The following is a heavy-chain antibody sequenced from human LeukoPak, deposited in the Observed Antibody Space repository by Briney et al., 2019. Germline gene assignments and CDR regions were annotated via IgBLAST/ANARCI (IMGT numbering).Heavy chain of an antibody. CDR3: ARGCGGDCPRSGFDY. CDR2: INPSGGST. D-gene: IGHD2-21*02. Sequence: GASVKVSCKASGYTLTRYYMHWVRQAPGQGLEWMGIINPSGGSTSYAQKFQGRVTMTRDTSTSTVYMELSSLRSEDTAAYYCARGCGGDCPRSGFDYWGQGTLVTVSS. CDR1: GYTLTRYY. V-gene: IGHV1-46*01. J-gene: IGHJ4*02.